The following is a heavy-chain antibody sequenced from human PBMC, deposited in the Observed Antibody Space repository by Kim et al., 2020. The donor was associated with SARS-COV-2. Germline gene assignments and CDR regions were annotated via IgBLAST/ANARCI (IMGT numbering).Heavy chain of an antibody. CDR1: GGTFSSYA. Sequence: SVKVSCKASGGTFSSYAISWVRQAPGQGLEWMGRIIPILGIANYAQKFQGRVTITADKSTSTAYMEMSSLRSEDTAVYYCARGGYNWNSGDRYYYYYMDVWGKGTTVTVSS. CDR3: ARGGYNWNSGDRYYYYYMDV. V-gene: IGHV1-69*04. CDR2: IIPILGIA. D-gene: IGHD1-7*01. J-gene: IGHJ6*03.